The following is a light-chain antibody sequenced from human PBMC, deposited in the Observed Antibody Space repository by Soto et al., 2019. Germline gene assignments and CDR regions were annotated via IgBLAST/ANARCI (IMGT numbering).Light chain of an antibody. Sequence: QSALTQPASVSGSPGQSITMSCTGPSSDVGAYDYVSWYQEHPGKAPKLLIYDVSNRPSGVSDRFSGSKSDNTASLTISGLQAEDEADYYCSSYTSSSTWVFGGGTQLTVL. V-gene: IGLV2-14*01. CDR1: SSDVGAYDY. J-gene: IGLJ3*02. CDR2: DVS. CDR3: SSYTSSSTWV.